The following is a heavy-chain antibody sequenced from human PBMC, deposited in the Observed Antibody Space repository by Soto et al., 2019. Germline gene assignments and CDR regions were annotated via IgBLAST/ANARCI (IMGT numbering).Heavy chain of an antibody. J-gene: IGHJ4*02. V-gene: IGHV3-7*01. CDR1: GFTFSDYW. CDR2: IKQDGSEK. CDR3: ASGDDFDY. Sequence: EVQLVESGGGLVQPGGSLRLSCAASGFTFSDYWMSWVRQAPGKGLECVANIKQDGSEKYYVDSVKGRFTISRDNAKNSLYLQMNSLRAEDTAVYYCASGDDFDYWGQGTLVTVSS.